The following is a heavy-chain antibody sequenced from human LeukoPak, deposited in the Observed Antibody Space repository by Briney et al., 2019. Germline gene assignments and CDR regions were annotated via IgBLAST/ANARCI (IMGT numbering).Heavy chain of an antibody. V-gene: IGHV3-53*01. CDR2: IYSGGST. CDR3: ARGSSGDAFDI. Sequence: PGGSLRLSCAASGFTFSSYAMSWVRQAPGKGLEWVSVIYSGGSTYYADSVKGRFTISRDNSKNTLYLQMNSLRAEDTAVYYCARGSSGDAFDIWGQGTMVTVSS. CDR1: GFTFSSYA. J-gene: IGHJ3*02. D-gene: IGHD1-26*01.